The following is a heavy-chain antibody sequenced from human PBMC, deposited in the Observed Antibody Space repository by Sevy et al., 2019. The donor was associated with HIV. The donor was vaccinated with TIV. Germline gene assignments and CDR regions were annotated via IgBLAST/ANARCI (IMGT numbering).Heavy chain of an antibody. CDR3: ARVPRGQLWYSGSLGGYYYHMDV. J-gene: IGHJ6*03. Sequence: SDTLSLSCSVSGGSVSSGTYYWSWIRQPPGKGLEWIGHIYKTGSTNYKLSLQSRVTISVDTSTNQFSLRLRSVTAADTAVYYCARVPRGQLWYSGSLGGYYYHMDVWGKGTTVTVS. D-gene: IGHD3-16*01. CDR1: GGSVSSGTYY. V-gene: IGHV4-61*01. CDR2: IYKTGST.